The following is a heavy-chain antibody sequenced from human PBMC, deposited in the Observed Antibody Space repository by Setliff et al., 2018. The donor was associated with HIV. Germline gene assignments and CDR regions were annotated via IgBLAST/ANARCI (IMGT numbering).Heavy chain of an antibody. CDR2: VYYSGST. CDR3: ARGKDYGGTIDY. Sequence: PSETLSLTCTVSGGSISSTSYYWGWIRQPPGKGLEWIGSVYYSGSTYYNPSLKSRVTISLDTSKNQFSLKLRYVTAADTAVYYCARGKDYGGTIDYWGQGTLVTVSS. J-gene: IGHJ4*02. V-gene: IGHV4-39*07. CDR1: GGSISSTSYY. D-gene: IGHD4-17*01.